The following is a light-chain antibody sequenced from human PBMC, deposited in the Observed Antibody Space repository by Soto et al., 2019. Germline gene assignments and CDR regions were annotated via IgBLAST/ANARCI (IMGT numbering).Light chain of an antibody. CDR2: GAS. CDR1: QTINNN. Sequence: DIVMTQSPATLSMSPGERATLSCRASQTINNNLAWNQQKPGQAPRLLIYGASTRATAMPDRFSGSGSGTEFTLTISSMQSEDFAVYYCQQYDKWPWTFGQGTKVEIK. V-gene: IGKV3-15*01. J-gene: IGKJ1*01. CDR3: QQYDKWPWT.